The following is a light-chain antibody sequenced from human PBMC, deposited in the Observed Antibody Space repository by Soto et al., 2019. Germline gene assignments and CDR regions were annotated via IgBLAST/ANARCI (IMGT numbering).Light chain of an antibody. Sequence: QSALTQPASVSGSAGQSISISFTGTNSDIGRYNFVSWYQQRPGQAPQLLIFDVSNRPSGISDRFSGSKSGTTASLTISGLQAEDEADYYCNSYTSTSPPYVFGTGTKVTVL. V-gene: IGLV2-14*01. CDR3: NSYTSTSPPYV. CDR2: DVS. J-gene: IGLJ1*01. CDR1: NSDIGRYNF.